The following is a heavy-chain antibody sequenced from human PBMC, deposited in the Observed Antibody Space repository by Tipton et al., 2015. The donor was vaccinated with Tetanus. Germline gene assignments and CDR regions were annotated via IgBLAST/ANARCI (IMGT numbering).Heavy chain of an antibody. Sequence: LSLTCTVSGDSISSSRWWSWVRQPPGKGLEWVANIKEDGSEKYYVDSAKGRFTMSRDNAKNSLFLQMNSLRAEDTAVYYCARDRGGAYDYWGQGTLVTVSS. CDR3: ARDRGGAYDY. D-gene: IGHD4-23*01. CDR1: GDSISSSRW. CDR2: IKEDGSEK. V-gene: IGHV3-7*01. J-gene: IGHJ4*02.